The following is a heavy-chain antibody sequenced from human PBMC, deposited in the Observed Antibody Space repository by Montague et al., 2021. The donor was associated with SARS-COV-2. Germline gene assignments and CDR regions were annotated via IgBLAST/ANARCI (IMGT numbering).Heavy chain of an antibody. J-gene: IGHJ5*02. CDR2: IYHSGST. Sequence: SETLSPTCTVSGYSISSGYYWGWNRQPPGKGLAWIGSIYHSGSTYYNPSLKSRVTISVDTSQNQFSLKLSSVTAADTAVYYCARDCYDYGSGSYQRWFDPWGQGTLVTVSS. CDR3: ARDCYDYGSGSYQRWFDP. V-gene: IGHV4-38-2*02. D-gene: IGHD3-10*01. CDR1: GYSISSGYY.